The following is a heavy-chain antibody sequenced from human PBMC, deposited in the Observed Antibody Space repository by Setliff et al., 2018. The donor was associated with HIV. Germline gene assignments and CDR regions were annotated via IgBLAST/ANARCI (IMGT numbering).Heavy chain of an antibody. J-gene: IGHJ4*02. CDR2: IIPIFDTT. CDR3: ARVLRNGYLYYFDY. D-gene: IGHD5-18*01. Sequence: ASVKVSCKTSGYTFTDYYIHWVRQAPGHGLEWMGGIIPIFDTTNYAQKFQGRVTITADESTSTAYMELNSLRSEDTAVYYCARVLRNGYLYYFDYWGQGTLVTVSS. CDR1: GYTFTDYY. V-gene: IGHV1-69*13.